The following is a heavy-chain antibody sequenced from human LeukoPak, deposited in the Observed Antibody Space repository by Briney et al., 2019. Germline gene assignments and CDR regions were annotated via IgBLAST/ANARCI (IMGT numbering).Heavy chain of an antibody. CDR1: GYTFTSYY. V-gene: IGHV1-46*01. Sequence: ASVKVSFTSSGYTFTSYYMHWVRLAPGQGLEWMGIINPRGGSTTYAQKFQGRVTMTRDTSTSTVYMDLSSLRSEDTAVFYCARGSELDYYDYWGQGAPVTVSS. J-gene: IGHJ4*02. D-gene: IGHD1-26*01. CDR2: INPRGGST. CDR3: ARGSELDYYDY.